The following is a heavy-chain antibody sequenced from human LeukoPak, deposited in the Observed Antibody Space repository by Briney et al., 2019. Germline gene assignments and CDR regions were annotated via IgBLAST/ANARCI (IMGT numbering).Heavy chain of an antibody. J-gene: IGHJ4*02. Sequence: SHTLSLTCAVSGGSISSGGYSWSWIRQPPGKGLEWIGYIYHSGSTYYNPSLKSRVTISVDRSKNQFSLNLTSVTAADTAVYYCARWGSIAVARFDYWGQGTLVTASS. CDR1: GGSISSGGYS. CDR2: IYHSGST. V-gene: IGHV4-30-2*02. D-gene: IGHD6-6*01. CDR3: ARWGSIAVARFDY.